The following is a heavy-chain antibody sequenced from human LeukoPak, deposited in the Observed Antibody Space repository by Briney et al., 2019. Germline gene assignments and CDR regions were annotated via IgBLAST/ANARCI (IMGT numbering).Heavy chain of an antibody. CDR1: GFTFSSHA. Sequence: ESGGSLRLSCAASGFTFSSHAMSWVRQAPGKGLEWFSTLTSGGTPYYADSVRGRFTISRDDSKNTLYLQMNSLRAEDTALYYCASGTAFDIWGQGTMVTVSS. V-gene: IGHV3-23*01. CDR3: ASGTAFDI. D-gene: IGHD1-26*01. CDR2: LTSGGTP. J-gene: IGHJ3*02.